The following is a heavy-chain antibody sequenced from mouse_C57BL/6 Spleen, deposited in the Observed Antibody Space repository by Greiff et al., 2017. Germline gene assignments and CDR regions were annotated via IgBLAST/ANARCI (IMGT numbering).Heavy chain of an antibody. V-gene: IGHV1-50*01. CDR3: ARGWGFDY. J-gene: IGHJ2*01. CDR2: IDPSDSYT. CDR1: GYTFTSYW. Sequence: VQLQQPGAELVKPGASVKLSCKASGYTFTSYWMQWVKQRPGQGLEWIGEIDPSDSYTNYNQKFKGKATLTVDTSSSTAYMQLSSLTSEDSAVYYCARGWGFDYWGQGTTLTVSS.